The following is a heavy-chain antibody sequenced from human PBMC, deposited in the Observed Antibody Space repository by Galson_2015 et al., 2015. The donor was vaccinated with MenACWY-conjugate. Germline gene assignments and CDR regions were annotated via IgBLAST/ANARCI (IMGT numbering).Heavy chain of an antibody. CDR2: ISGSGGRT. Sequence: SLRLSCAASGFTFSSYAMSWVRQAPGKGLEWVSAISGSGGRTYYADSVKGRFTISRDNSRNTLYLQMNSLRAEDTAVYYCAKDRLADAGTIDYWGQGTLVIVSS. J-gene: IGHJ4*02. D-gene: IGHD1-7*01. V-gene: IGHV3-23*01. CDR3: AKDRLADAGTIDY. CDR1: GFTFSSYA.